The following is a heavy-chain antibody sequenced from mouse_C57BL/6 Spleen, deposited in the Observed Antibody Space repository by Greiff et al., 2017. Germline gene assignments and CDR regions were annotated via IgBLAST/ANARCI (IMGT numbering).Heavy chain of an antibody. D-gene: IGHD3-2*02. CDR2: IYPGGGYT. Sequence: VQLKESGAELVRPGTSVKMSCKASGYTFTNYWIGWAKQRPGHGLEWIGDIYPGGGYTNYNEKFKGKATLTADKSSSTAYMQFSSLTSEDSAIYYCARGEDSSGYVPFAYWGQGTLVTVSA. J-gene: IGHJ3*01. CDR1: GYTFTNYW. V-gene: IGHV1-63*01. CDR3: ARGEDSSGYVPFAY.